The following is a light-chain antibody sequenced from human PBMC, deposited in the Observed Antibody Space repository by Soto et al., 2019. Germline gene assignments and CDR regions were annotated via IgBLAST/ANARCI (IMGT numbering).Light chain of an antibody. J-gene: IGLJ2*01. CDR1: SSDVGSYNL. Sequence: QSALTQPASVSGSPGQSITISCTGTSSDVGSYNLVSWYQQHPGKAPKLLIYEGSKRPSGVSNRFSGSKSGNTASLTISGLQAEDEADYYCCSYAGVSTVAFGGGTKVTVL. V-gene: IGLV2-23*01. CDR2: EGS. CDR3: CSYAGVSTVA.